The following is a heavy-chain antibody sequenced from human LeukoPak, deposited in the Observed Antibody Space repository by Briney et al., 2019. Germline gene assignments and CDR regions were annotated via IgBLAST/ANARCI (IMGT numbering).Heavy chain of an antibody. CDR1: GFTFSSYA. Sequence: GGSLRLSCAASGFTFSSYAMSWVRQAPGKGLEWVSAISGSGSSTYYADSVKGRFTISRDSSKNTLYLQMNSLRAEDTAVYYCASDFLGYCSSTSCFDYWGQGTLVTVSS. CDR3: ASDFLGYCSSTSCFDY. D-gene: IGHD2-2*01. V-gene: IGHV3-23*01. J-gene: IGHJ4*02. CDR2: ISGSGSST.